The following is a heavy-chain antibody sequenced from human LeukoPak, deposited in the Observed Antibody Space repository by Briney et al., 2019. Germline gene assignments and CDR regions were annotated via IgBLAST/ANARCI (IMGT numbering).Heavy chain of an antibody. J-gene: IGHJ4*02. Sequence: GGSLRLSCSPSGFTFSNYWMSWLRQAPGKGLEWVANIDLDGSGEYYVDSVKGRFVISRDNAKNSLFLQMNSLRAEDTAVYYCARDGGDIVVVPAAIGFDYWGQGTLVTVSS. D-gene: IGHD2-2*02. CDR1: GFTFSNYW. CDR3: ARDGGDIVVVPAAIGFDY. V-gene: IGHV3-7*01. CDR2: IDLDGSGE.